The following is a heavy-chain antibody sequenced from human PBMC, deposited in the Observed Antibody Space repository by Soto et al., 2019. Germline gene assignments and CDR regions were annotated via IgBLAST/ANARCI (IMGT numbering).Heavy chain of an antibody. CDR2: ISGSGFKK. V-gene: IGHV3-23*01. CDR3: AKNQGVELVPLATVDWFDP. J-gene: IGHJ5*02. CDR1: GFIFENFG. D-gene: IGHD1-26*01. Sequence: GGSLRLSCAASGFIFENFGMSWVRQAPGKGLEWISSISGSGFKKYYADSVKGQFTISRDNSKSTVYLELNNLSAEDTAVYHCAKNQGVELVPLATVDWFDPWGQGP.